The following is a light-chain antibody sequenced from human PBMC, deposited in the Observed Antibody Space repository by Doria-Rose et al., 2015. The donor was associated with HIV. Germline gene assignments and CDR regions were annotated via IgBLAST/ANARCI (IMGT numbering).Light chain of an antibody. CDR2: EVS. V-gene: IGKV2D-29*02. Sequence: EIVLTQSPLSLSVTPGQPASISCRSSQSLVNSDGKTYLYWYLQKPGQSPQLLIYEVSNRFSGVQDRFSGSGSGTDFTLKISRVEPEDFGAYYRMQTILLPFTFGPGTTVDIK. CDR3: MQTILLPFT. CDR1: QSLVNSDGKTY. J-gene: IGKJ3*01.